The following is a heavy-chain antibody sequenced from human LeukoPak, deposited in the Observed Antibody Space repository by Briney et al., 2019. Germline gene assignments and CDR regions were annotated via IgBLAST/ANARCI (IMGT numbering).Heavy chain of an antibody. CDR1: GITLTNHG. Sequence: GGSLRLSCAVSGITLTNHGVSWVRQAPGKGLEWVSIITGTGGRYYGDSVKGRFILSRDNSKNTEYMQMSSLRAEDTATYYCAKDYCRDGNCPFPFLDSWGQGTLVTVSS. V-gene: IGHV3-23*01. CDR3: AKDYCRDGNCPFPFLDS. CDR2: ITGTGGR. D-gene: IGHD2-15*01. J-gene: IGHJ4*02.